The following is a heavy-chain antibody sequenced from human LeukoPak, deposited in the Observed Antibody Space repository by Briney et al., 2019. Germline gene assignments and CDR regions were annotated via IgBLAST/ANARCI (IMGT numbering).Heavy chain of an antibody. D-gene: IGHD3-16*01. CDR1: GFTFSNYG. CDR2: IWSDGSDK. Sequence: GGSLRLSCAASGFTFSNYGMHWVRQAPGKGLEWVAFIWSDGSDKNYADSVKGRFTISRDNSKNTLYLQMNSLRTDDTAVYYRAKAFRAFDFWGQGTMVTVSS. J-gene: IGHJ3*01. V-gene: IGHV3-30*02. CDR3: AKAFRAFDF.